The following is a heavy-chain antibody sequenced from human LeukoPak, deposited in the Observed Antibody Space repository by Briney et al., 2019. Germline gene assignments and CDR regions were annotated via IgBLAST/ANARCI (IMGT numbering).Heavy chain of an antibody. CDR3: ARGSIAAAGVDY. D-gene: IGHD6-13*01. V-gene: IGHV3-74*01. Sequence: PGGSLRLSCAASGLTFSSHWMHWVRQAPGKGLVWVSRITNDGSSTTYADSVKGRFTISRDNAKNSLYLQMNSLRAEDTAVYYCARGSIAAAGVDYWGQGTLVTVSS. CDR1: GLTFSSHW. CDR2: ITNDGSST. J-gene: IGHJ4*02.